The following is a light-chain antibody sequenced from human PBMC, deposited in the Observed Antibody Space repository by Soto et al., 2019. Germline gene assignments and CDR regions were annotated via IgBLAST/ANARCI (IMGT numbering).Light chain of an antibody. CDR1: QTVRNNY. J-gene: IGKJ4*01. Sequence: ELVLTQSPATLSLSPGERATLSCRASQTVRNNYVAWYQQKPGHAPSLLIYDASSRATGIPDRFSGGGSGTDFTLTISRLEPEDFAVYYCQQFSSSPLTFGGGTKVDIK. CDR3: QQFSSSPLT. CDR2: DAS. V-gene: IGKV3-20*01.